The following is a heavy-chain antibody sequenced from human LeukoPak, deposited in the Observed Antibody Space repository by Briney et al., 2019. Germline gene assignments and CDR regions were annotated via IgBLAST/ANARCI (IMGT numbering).Heavy chain of an antibody. Sequence: SETLSLTCTVSGGSVSSGSYYWSWIRPPPGKGLGWIGYIYHSGSTNYNPSLKSRVTISVDTSKNQFSLKLSSVTAADTAVYYCARSEYPGHYFDYWGQGTLVTVSS. V-gene: IGHV4-61*01. CDR1: GGSVSSGSYY. CDR2: IYHSGST. D-gene: IGHD2-2*01. CDR3: ARSEYPGHYFDY. J-gene: IGHJ4*02.